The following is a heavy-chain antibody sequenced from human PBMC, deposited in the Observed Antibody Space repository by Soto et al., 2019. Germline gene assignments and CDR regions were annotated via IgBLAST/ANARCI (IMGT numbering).Heavy chain of an antibody. Sequence: QVQLVQSGAEVKKPGASVIVSCKASGYTFTNYGISWVRQAPGQGLEWMGWIRTYNGKTKYVQKLQGRLTMTTDTSTCTVYMELSSLRSDDTAVYYCARDSALGAADPYHWFEYWGQGTLVTVSS. CDR3: ARDSALGAADPYHWFEY. J-gene: IGHJ5*01. D-gene: IGHD3-10*01. V-gene: IGHV1-18*01. CDR2: IRTYNGKT. CDR1: GYTFTNYG.